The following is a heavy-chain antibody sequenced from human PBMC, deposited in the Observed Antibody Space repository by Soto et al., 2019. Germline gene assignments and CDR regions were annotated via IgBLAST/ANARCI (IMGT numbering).Heavy chain of an antibody. Sequence: EVQLLESGGGLVQPGGSLRLSCAASGFTFSSYAMSWVRQAPGKGLVWVSSISGSGGSTYYADSVKGRFTISRDNSKNTLYLQMNSLRAEDTTVYYCARSEYCSGGTCYSLSPYYFDYWGQGTLVTVSS. CDR1: GFTFSSYA. CDR2: ISGSGGST. D-gene: IGHD2-15*01. CDR3: ARSEYCSGGTCYSLSPYYFDY. V-gene: IGHV3-23*01. J-gene: IGHJ4*02.